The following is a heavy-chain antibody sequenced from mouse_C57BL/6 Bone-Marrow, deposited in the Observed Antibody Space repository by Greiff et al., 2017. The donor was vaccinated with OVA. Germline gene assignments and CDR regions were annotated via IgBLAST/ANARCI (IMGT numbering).Heavy chain of an antibody. V-gene: IGHV1-64*01. CDR2: IHPNSGST. J-gene: IGHJ2*01. Sequence: QVQLQQPGAELVKPGASVKLSCKASGYTFTSYWMHWVKQRPGQGLEWIGMIHPNSGSTNYNEKFKSKATLTVDKSSSTAYMQLRSLTSEDSAVYYCARLGRSFDYWGQGTTLTVSS. CDR1: GYTFTSYW. CDR3: ARLGRSFDY. D-gene: IGHD4-1*01.